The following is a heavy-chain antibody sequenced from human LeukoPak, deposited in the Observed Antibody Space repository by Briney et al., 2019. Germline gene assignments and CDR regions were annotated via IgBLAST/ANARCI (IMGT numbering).Heavy chain of an antibody. D-gene: IGHD3-22*01. CDR2: ISGSGGST. CDR1: GFTFSSYA. CDR3: AKDPYDSSGYYNY. J-gene: IGHJ4*02. Sequence: GGSLRLSCAASGFTFSSYAMSWVRQAPGKGLEWVSGISGSGGSTYYADSVKGRFTISRDNSKNTLYLQMNSLRAEDTAVYYCAKDPYDSSGYYNYWGQGTLVTVSS. V-gene: IGHV3-23*01.